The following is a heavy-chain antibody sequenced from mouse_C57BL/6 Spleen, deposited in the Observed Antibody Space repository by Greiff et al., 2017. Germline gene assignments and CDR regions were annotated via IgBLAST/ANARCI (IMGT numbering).Heavy chain of an antibody. CDR2: ISDGGSYT. Sequence: EVKLMESGGGLVKPGGSLKLSCAASGFTFSSYAMSWVRQTPEKRLEWVATISDGGSYTYYPDNVKGRFTISRDNAKTNLYLQMSHLKSEDTAMYYCAREDDYWGQSTTLTVSS. V-gene: IGHV5-4*01. CDR3: AREDDY. J-gene: IGHJ2*01. CDR1: GFTFSSYA.